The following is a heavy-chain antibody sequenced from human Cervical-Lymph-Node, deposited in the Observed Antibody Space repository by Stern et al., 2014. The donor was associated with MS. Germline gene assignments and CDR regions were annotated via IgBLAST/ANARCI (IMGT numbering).Heavy chain of an antibody. CDR2: SNPGDGTT. D-gene: IGHD2-15*01. CDR1: GYTFTSYY. V-gene: IGHV1-46*01. CDR3: ARSRVVARPLDY. J-gene: IGHJ4*02. Sequence: VHLVESGAEVKKPGASVRISCKTSGYTFTSYYMHWVRQAPGQGLEWIGISNPGDGTTRFVQKFQGRVTMTSDTSTSTVYMDLSSLTSEDTAVYYCARSRVVARPLDYWGQGTLVTVSS.